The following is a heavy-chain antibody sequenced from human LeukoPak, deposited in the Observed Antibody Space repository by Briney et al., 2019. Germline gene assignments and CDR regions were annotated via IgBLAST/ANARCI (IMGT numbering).Heavy chain of an antibody. V-gene: IGHV1-2*02. Sequence: ASVKVSCKASGYTFTGYYMHWVRQAPGQGLEWMGWINPNSGGTNYAQTFQGRVTMTRGTSISTAYMELSRLRSDDTAVYYCARVGMVIIRRAYYFDYWGQGTLVTVSS. J-gene: IGHJ4*02. CDR1: GYTFTGYY. D-gene: IGHD3-3*01. CDR3: ARVGMVIIRRAYYFDY. CDR2: INPNSGGT.